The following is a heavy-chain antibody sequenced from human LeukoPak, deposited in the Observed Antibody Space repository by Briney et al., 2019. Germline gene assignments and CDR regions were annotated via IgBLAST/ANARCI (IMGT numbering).Heavy chain of an antibody. CDR3: ARETRTRVGATQYYFDY. J-gene: IGHJ4*02. CDR2: ISSSSSTI. Sequence: PGGSLRLSCAASGFTFSSYSMNWVRQAPGKGLEWVSYISSSSSTIYYADSVKGRFTISRDNAKNSLYLQMNSLRAEDTAVYYCARETRTRVGATQYYFDYWGQGTLVTVSS. CDR1: GFTFSSYS. D-gene: IGHD1-26*01. V-gene: IGHV3-48*04.